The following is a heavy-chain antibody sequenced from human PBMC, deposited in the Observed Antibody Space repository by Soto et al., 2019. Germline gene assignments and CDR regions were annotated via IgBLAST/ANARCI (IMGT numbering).Heavy chain of an antibody. J-gene: IGHJ6*02. CDR2: IYYSGST. CDR3: ARVNQLVGSSVFYYYYGMDV. V-gene: IGHV4-30-4*01. Sequence: LSLTCTVSGGSISSGYYYWSWIRQPPGKGLEWIGYIYYSGSTYYNPSLKSRVTISVDTSKNQFSLKLSSVTAADTAVYYCARVNQLVGSSVFYYYYGMDVWGQGTPVTVSS. D-gene: IGHD6-6*01. CDR1: GGSISSGYYY.